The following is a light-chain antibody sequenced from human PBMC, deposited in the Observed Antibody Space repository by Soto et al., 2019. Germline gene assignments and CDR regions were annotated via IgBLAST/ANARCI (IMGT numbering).Light chain of an antibody. Sequence: EIVLTQSPGTLSLSPGERATLSCRASQSVSSSYLAWYQQKPGQAPRLLIYGASNRATGIPDRFSGSGSGTDVTLTINSLEPEDVAVYYCQQYGSSLPWTFGQGTKVEIK. CDR1: QSVSSSY. CDR2: GAS. CDR3: QQYGSSLPWT. V-gene: IGKV3-20*01. J-gene: IGKJ1*01.